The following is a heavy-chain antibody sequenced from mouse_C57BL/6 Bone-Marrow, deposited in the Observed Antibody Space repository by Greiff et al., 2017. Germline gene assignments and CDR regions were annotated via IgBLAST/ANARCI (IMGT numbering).Heavy chain of an antibody. Sequence: VQLQQPGADLVKPGASVKLSCKASGYTFTSYWMPWVKQRPGQGLEWIGTINPSSGCTNYNEKFKGKATLTVDKSSSTAYLQLSSLTYEDSAVYYCAGKRGSGDREVCFGYWGQGTLVTVSA. CDR2: INPSSGCT. CDR3: AGKRGSGDREVCFGY. D-gene: IGHD3-2*02. J-gene: IGHJ3*01. V-gene: IGHV1-53*01. CDR1: GYTFTSYW.